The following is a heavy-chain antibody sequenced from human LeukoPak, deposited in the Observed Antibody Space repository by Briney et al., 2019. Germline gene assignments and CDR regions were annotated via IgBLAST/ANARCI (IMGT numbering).Heavy chain of an antibody. CDR2: ISGSGGST. D-gene: IGHD6-19*01. V-gene: IGHV3-23*01. Sequence: GGSLRLSCAAPGFTFSSYAMSWVRQAPGKGLEWVSAISGSGGSTYYADSVKGRFTISRDNSKNTLYLQMNSLRAEDTAVYYCAKDRGWYPWYFDYWGQGTLVTVSS. CDR1: GFTFSSYA. CDR3: AKDRGWYPWYFDY. J-gene: IGHJ4*02.